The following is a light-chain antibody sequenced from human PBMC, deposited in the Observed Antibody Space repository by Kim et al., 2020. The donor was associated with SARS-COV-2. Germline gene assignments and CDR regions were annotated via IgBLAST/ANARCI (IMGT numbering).Light chain of an antibody. CDR3: QQAASFPLT. CDR2: AAS. J-gene: IGKJ4*01. CDR1: GGISNC. Sequence: GSVGDRVTNTCRASGGISNCLAWYQQKPGKAPKLLIYAASSLQSGVPSRFSGSGAGADFTLTISSLQPEDFATYFCQQAASFPLTFGGGTKVDIK. V-gene: IGKV1-12*01.